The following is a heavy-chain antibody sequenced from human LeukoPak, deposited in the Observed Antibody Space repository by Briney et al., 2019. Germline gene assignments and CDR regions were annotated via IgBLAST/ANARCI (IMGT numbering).Heavy chain of an antibody. V-gene: IGHV4-34*01. CDR1: GGSFSGYY. Sequence: PSETLSLTCAVYGGSFSGYYWSWTRQPPGKGLEWIGEINHSGSTNYNPSLKSRVTISVDTSKNQFSLKLSSVTAADTAVYYCARGTMTTVTYYFDYWGQGTLVTVSS. D-gene: IGHD4-17*01. CDR2: INHSGST. J-gene: IGHJ4*02. CDR3: ARGTMTTVTYYFDY.